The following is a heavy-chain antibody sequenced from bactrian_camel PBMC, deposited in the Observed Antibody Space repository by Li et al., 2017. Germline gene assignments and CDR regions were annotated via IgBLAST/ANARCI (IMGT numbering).Heavy chain of an antibody. V-gene: IGHV3S40*01. CDR2: ITRIHGGT. D-gene: IGHD2*01. Sequence: VQLVESGGGLVQPGGSLRLSSVVSGYTYRGCKGWFRQAPGKEREGVAVITRIHGGTEYADSVKGRFVISRDSSKMTWALQMNNLKPEDTAMYYCAAVTGCSLTPWLRDPGNKSGPMNWGQGTQVTVS. CDR1: GYTYRGC. CDR3: AAVTGCSLTPWLRDPGNKSGPMN. J-gene: IGHJ4*01.